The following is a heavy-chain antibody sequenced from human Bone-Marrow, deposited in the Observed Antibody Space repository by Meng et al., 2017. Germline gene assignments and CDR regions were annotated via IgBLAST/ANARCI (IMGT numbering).Heavy chain of an antibody. D-gene: IGHD3-22*01. CDR1: GYTFTSYY. Sequence: ASVKVSCKASGYTFTSYYMHWVRQAPGQGLEWMGIINPSGGSTSYAQKFQGRVTMTRDTSTSTVYMELSSLRSEDTAGYYCARDWYYYDSSGYLDAFAIWGQGTMVTVSS. V-gene: IGHV1-46*01. J-gene: IGHJ3*02. CDR3: ARDWYYYDSSGYLDAFAI. CDR2: INPSGGST.